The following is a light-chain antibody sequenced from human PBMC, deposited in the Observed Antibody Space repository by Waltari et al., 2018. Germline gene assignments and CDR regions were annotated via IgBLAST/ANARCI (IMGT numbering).Light chain of an antibody. V-gene: IGLV2-23*03. Sequence: QSALTQPASVSGSPGQSTTISCTGTSSDVGRYNLVSCYQQHPGKAPKLMIYEGSKRPSGVSNRFSGSKSGNTASLRISGLQAEDEADYYCCSYAGSSTFEVFGGGTKLTVL. CDR1: SSDVGRYNL. J-gene: IGLJ2*01. CDR3: CSYAGSSTFEV. CDR2: EGS.